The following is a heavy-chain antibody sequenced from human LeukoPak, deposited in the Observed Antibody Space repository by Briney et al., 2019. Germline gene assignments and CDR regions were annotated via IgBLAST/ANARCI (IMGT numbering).Heavy chain of an antibody. Sequence: ASVKVSCKASGYTFTGYYMHWVRQAPGHGLEWMGRINPNSGGTNYAQKFQGRVTMTRDTSISTAYMELSRLRSDDTAVYYCARDYYDSSGYPYYYYGMDVWGQGTTVTVSS. D-gene: IGHD3-22*01. CDR1: GYTFTGYY. V-gene: IGHV1-2*06. CDR2: INPNSGGT. CDR3: ARDYYDSSGYPYYYYGMDV. J-gene: IGHJ6*02.